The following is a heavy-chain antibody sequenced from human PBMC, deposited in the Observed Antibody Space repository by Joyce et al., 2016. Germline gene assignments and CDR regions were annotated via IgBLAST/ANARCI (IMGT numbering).Heavy chain of an antibody. J-gene: IGHJ4*02. D-gene: IGHD3-22*01. V-gene: IGHV1-18*01. CDR3: AKAPLYDSSGDPFDY. Sequence: QVKLVQSGAEVKKPGASVKISCKASGYPFTSYGISWVGQAPGQGLEWMGWIGAYQGNTKYAQNFQGTVTITTDTSTRTAYMELRSLISADTAVYYCAKAPLYDSSGDPFDYWGQGTLVTVSS. CDR1: GYPFTSYG. CDR2: IGAYQGNT.